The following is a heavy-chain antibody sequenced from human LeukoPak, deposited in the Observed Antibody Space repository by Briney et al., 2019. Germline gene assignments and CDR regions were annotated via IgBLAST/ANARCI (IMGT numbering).Heavy chain of an antibody. CDR1: GGFISSHY. CDR2: VFYTGST. D-gene: IGHD6-6*01. V-gene: IGHV4-59*11. Sequence: SGTLSLTCTVSGGFISSHYWNWIRQPPGKGLEWIGYVFYTGSTNYNPSLRSRVTMSVDTSKNQFSLKLRSVTAADTAVYYCARAHPAYSSSSGFDYWGQGALVTVSS. J-gene: IGHJ4*02. CDR3: ARAHPAYSSSSGFDY.